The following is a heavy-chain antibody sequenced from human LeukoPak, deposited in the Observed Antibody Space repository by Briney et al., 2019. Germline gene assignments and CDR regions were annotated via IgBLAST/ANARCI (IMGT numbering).Heavy chain of an antibody. D-gene: IGHD5-12*01. CDR3: ARADVDIVATIGGNWFDP. CDR2: IWYDGSNK. CDR1: GFTFSNYW. Sequence: PGGSLRLSCAASGFTFSNYWMTWVRQAPGKGLEWVAVIWYDGSNKYYADSVKGRFTISRDNSKNTLYLQMNSLRAEDTAVYYCARADVDIVATIGGNWFDPWGQGTLVTVSS. V-gene: IGHV3-33*08. J-gene: IGHJ5*02.